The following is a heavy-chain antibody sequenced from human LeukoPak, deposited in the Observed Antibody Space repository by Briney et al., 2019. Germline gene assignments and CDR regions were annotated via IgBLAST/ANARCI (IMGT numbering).Heavy chain of an antibody. J-gene: IGHJ4*02. V-gene: IGHV3-21*01. CDR3: ARDGTFMSY. D-gene: IGHD1-14*01. Sequence: GGALRLSCAASGFTFSSYSMNWVRQAPGKGLEWVSSISSSSSYICYADSVKGRFTISRDNAKNSLYLQMNSLRAEDTAVYYCARDGTFMSYWGQGTLVTVSS. CDR2: ISSSSSYI. CDR1: GFTFSSYS.